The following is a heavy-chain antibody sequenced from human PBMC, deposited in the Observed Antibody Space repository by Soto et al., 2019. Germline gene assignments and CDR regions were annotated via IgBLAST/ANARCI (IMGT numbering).Heavy chain of an antibody. CDR3: ARFGLVYGCFDY. D-gene: IGHD3-3*01. V-gene: IGHV1-69*13. CDR2: IIPIFGKA. Sequence: ASVKVSCKASGGTFNSYAISWVRQAPGQGLEWMGGIIPIFGKANYAQKFQGRVTITADESTSTAYMELSSLRSEDTAVYYCARFGLVYGCFDYWGQGTLVTVSS. J-gene: IGHJ4*02. CDR1: GGTFNSYA.